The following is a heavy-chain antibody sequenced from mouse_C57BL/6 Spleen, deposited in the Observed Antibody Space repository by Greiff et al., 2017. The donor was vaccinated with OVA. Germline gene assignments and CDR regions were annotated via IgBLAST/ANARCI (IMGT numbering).Heavy chain of an antibody. CDR3: ARHHSSGYWDFDY. D-gene: IGHD3-2*02. J-gene: IGHJ2*01. V-gene: IGHV1-50*01. CDR1: GYTFTSSW. CDR2: IDPYDSYT. Sequence: QVQLQQPGAELVKPGASVKLSCKASGYTFTSSWMQWVKQRPGQGLEWIGEIDPYDSYTKYNQKFKGKATLTVDTSSRTAYMQLTILTSEDSAVDYCARHHSSGYWDFDYWGQGTTLTVSS.